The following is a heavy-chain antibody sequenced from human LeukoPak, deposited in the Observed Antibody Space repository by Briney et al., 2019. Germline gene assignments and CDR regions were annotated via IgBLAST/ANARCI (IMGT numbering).Heavy chain of an antibody. CDR3: ASTRFFYTAMDDI. CDR1: GGSISSGSYY. V-gene: IGHV4-61*02. Sequence: SETLSLTCTISGGSISSGSYYWSWIRQPAGKGLEWIGRIYTSGSTNYNPSLKSRVTISVDTSKNQFSLKLSSVTAADTAVYYCASTRFFYTAMDDIWGQGTMVTVSS. D-gene: IGHD5-18*01. CDR2: IYTSGST. J-gene: IGHJ3*02.